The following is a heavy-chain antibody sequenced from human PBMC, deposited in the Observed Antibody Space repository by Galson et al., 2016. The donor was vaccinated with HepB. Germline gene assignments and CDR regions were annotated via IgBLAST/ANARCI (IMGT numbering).Heavy chain of an antibody. CDR1: GFSFSSYG. CDR3: AREIPSRGKSDY. D-gene: IGHD3-10*01. V-gene: IGHV3-7*01. J-gene: IGHJ4*02. CDR2: IKQDGSEQ. Sequence: SLRLSCATSGFSFSSYGMHWVRQAPGKRLECVANIKQDGSEQYYVDSVKGRFTISRDNAKNSLYLQMNSLRDEDTAVYYCAREIPSRGKSDYWGQGTLVTVSS.